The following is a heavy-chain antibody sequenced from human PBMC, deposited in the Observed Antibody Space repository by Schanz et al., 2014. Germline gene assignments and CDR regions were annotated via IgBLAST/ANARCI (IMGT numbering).Heavy chain of an antibody. Sequence: EVQLLESGGGLVQPGGSLRLSCAASGFSFSRYSMNWVRQAPGKGLEWVSTIGTSGGTNYAESVKGRFTISRDNSKNTLYLQMNSLRAEDTAVYFCAKIERNEDWGQGTLVTVSS. CDR3: AKIERNED. V-gene: IGHV3-23*01. D-gene: IGHD1-1*01. CDR1: GFSFSRYS. J-gene: IGHJ4*02. CDR2: IGTSGGT.